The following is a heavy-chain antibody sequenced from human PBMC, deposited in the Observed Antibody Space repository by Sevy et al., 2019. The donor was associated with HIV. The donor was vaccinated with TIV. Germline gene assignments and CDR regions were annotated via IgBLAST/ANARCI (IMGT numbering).Heavy chain of an antibody. Sequence: GGSLRLSCAASGFTFSSYAMLWVRQAPGKGLEWVGFIWHDGSQKYYADSVRGRFTFSRDNSKNTLFLQVSSLRAEDTAVYYCARGRVGATTSYYFDYWGQGTLVTVSS. CDR2: IWHDGSQK. V-gene: IGHV3-33*01. J-gene: IGHJ4*02. D-gene: IGHD1-26*01. CDR3: ARGRVGATTSYYFDY. CDR1: GFTFSSYA.